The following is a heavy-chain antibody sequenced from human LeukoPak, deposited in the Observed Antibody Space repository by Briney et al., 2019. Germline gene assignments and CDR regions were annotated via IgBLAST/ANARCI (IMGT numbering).Heavy chain of an antibody. V-gene: IGHV3-23*01. CDR3: TKVVAATDYYYYMDV. CDR2: INGSGGST. J-gene: IGHJ6*03. Sequence: GGSLRLSCAASGFTFSSYGMSWVRQAPGKGLEWVSAINGSGGSTYYADSVKGRFTISRDNSKNTLYLQMNSLRAEDTAVYYCTKVVAATDYYYYMDVWGKGTTVTISS. D-gene: IGHD2-15*01. CDR1: GFTFSSYG.